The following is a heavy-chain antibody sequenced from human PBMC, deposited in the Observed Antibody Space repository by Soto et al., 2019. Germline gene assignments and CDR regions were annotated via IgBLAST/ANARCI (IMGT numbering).Heavy chain of an antibody. V-gene: IGHV1-46*01. CDR1: GYTFTASY. CDR3: ARDSGHYYRSDAFDI. J-gene: IGHJ3*02. D-gene: IGHD1-26*01. Sequence: ASVKVSCKASGYTFTASYMHWVRQAPGQGLEWMGIIDPSGGSTSNSQKFQGRVTMTRDTPTSTVYMELNSLRSEDTAVFYCARDSGHYYRSDAFDIWGQGTMVTV. CDR2: IDPSGGST.